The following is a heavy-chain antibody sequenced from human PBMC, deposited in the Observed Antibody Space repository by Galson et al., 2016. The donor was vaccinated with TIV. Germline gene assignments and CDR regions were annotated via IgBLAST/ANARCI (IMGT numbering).Heavy chain of an antibody. V-gene: IGHV2-70*04. Sequence: PALVKPTQTLTLTCTLSGFSLSTSGVRVSWIRQPPGKALEWLARIDWDGGNFYSTSLKTRLTISKDTSKNQVVLTMTNMDPVDTALYYCSRTTLIFGGAFDIWGQGTIVTVSS. CDR3: SRTTLIFGGAFDI. CDR1: GFSLSTSGVR. CDR2: IDWDGGN. J-gene: IGHJ3*02. D-gene: IGHD3-16*01.